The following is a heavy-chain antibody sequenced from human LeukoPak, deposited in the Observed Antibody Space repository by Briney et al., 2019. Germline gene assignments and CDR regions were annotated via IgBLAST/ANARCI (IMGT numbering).Heavy chain of an antibody. CDR1: GFTFSSYS. Sequence: TGGSLRLSCAASGFTFSSYSMNWVRQAPGKGLEWVSSISCSSSYIYYADSVKGRFTISRDNVKNSLYLQMNSLRAEDTAVYYCARGDILGGSDYYYYMDVWGKGTTVTVSS. D-gene: IGHD3-10*01. J-gene: IGHJ6*03. V-gene: IGHV3-21*01. CDR2: ISCSSSYI. CDR3: ARGDILGGSDYYYYMDV.